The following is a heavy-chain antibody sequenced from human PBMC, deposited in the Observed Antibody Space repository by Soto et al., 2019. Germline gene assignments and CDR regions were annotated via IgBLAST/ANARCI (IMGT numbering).Heavy chain of an antibody. D-gene: IGHD2-15*01. V-gene: IGHV3-30*18. CDR1: GFSFSNYG. Sequence: QVQLVESGGGVVQPGRSLRLSCAASGFSFSNYGFHWVRQAPGTGLEWVAVISYDGNGQYYADSVKGRFTISRDNSKNTLYLQMNSLRVEDTAVYYCAKVHCNSTACSWADAFDLWGQGTMVTVSS. CDR2: ISYDGNGQ. CDR3: AKVHCNSTACSWADAFDL. J-gene: IGHJ3*01.